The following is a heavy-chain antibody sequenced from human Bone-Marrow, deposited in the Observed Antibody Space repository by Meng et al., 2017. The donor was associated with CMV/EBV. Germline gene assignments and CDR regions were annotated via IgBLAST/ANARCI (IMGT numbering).Heavy chain of an antibody. V-gene: IGHV3-73*01. CDR1: GFTFSSYG. CDR3: TSFVPGIAAAGRDY. J-gene: IGHJ4*02. D-gene: IGHD6-13*01. Sequence: GGSLRLSCAASGFTFSSYGMHWVRQAPGKGLEWVGRIRSKANSYATAYAASVKGRFTISRDDSKNTAYLQMNSLKTEDTAVYYCTSFVPGIAAAGRDYWGQGTLVTVSS. CDR2: IRSKANSYAT.